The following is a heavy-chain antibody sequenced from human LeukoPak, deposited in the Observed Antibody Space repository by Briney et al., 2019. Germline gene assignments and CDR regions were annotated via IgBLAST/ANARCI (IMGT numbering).Heavy chain of an antibody. Sequence: SVKVSCKASGGTFSSYAISWVRQAPGQGLECMGGIIPIFGTANYAQKFQGRVTITTDESTSTAYMELSSLRSEDTAVYYCARVSDSSSRDYYYYYMDVRGKGTTVTVSS. J-gene: IGHJ6*03. CDR2: IIPIFGTA. D-gene: IGHD6-6*01. CDR3: ARVSDSSSRDYYYYYMDV. V-gene: IGHV1-69*05. CDR1: GGTFSSYA.